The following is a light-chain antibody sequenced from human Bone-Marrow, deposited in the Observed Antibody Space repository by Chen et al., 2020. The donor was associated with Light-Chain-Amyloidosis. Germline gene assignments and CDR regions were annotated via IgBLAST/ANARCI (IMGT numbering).Light chain of an antibody. CDR3: SSDTITNTLV. J-gene: IGLJ1*01. V-gene: IGLV2-14*01. CDR1: SSDVGGDNH. Sequence: QSALTQPASVSGPPGQSITISGPGTSSDVGGDNHVSWYQQHPDNAPKLMIYEVTNRPSWVPDRFSGYKADDTATLTISGLQTEDEADYFCSSDTITNTLVFGSGTRVTVL. CDR2: EVT.